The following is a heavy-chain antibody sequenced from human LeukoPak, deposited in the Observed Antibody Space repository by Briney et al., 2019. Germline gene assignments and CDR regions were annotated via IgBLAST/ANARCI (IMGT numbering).Heavy chain of an antibody. CDR3: ARGLFRSWKWFDS. D-gene: IGHD6-13*01. J-gene: IGHJ5*01. CDR1: GYTFTNYD. V-gene: IGHV1-8*01. Sequence: ASVKVSCKASGYTFTNYDINWVRQATGQGLECMGWMNPNSGNTGYAQKFQGRVTMTRNTSISTAYMELSSLRSEDTAVYYCARGLFRSWKWFDSWGQGTLVTVSS. CDR2: MNPNSGNT.